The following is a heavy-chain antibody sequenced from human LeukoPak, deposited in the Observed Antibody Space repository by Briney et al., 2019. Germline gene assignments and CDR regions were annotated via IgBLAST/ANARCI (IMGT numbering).Heavy chain of an antibody. V-gene: IGHV1-69*05. CDR2: IIPIFGTA. CDR1: GGTFSSYA. J-gene: IGHJ4*02. D-gene: IGHD1-26*01. CDR3: ARRPRGATLFDY. Sequence: SVKVSCKASGGTFSSYAISWVRQAPGQGLEWMGGIIPIFGTANYEQKLQGRVTMTTDTSTSTAYMELRSLRSDDTAVYYCARRPRGATLFDYWGQGTLVTVSS.